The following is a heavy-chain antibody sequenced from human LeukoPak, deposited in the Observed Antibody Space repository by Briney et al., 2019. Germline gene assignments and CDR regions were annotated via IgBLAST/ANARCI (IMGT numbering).Heavy chain of an antibody. CDR1: DDSFSSHY. CDR2: ISYIGST. CDR3: ARDLVTVTKGFDI. V-gene: IGHV4-59*11. Sequence: SETLSLTCAVSDDSFSSHYWTWIRQPPGKGLEWIGYISYIGSTNYNPSLKSRVTISIDTSKNQFSLQLTSVTAGDTAVYYCARDLVTVTKGFDIWGQGTMVSVSS. D-gene: IGHD4-17*01. J-gene: IGHJ3*02.